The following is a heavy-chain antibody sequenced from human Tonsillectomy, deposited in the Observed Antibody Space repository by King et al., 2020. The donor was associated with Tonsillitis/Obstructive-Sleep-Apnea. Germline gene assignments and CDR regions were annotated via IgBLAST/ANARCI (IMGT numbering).Heavy chain of an antibody. D-gene: IGHD4-17*01. CDR1: GFTFTNYP. CDR2: ISYDGSKN. Sequence: VQLVESGGGVVQPGRSLRLSCAASGFTFTNYPMHWVRQAPGKGLEWVAVISYDGSKNYYADSVKGRFTISRDNPKNTLYLQMNMMRTEDTAVYYCARVFDYAVDYWGQGTLVTVSS. CDR3: ARVFDYAVDY. V-gene: IGHV3-30*04. J-gene: IGHJ4*02.